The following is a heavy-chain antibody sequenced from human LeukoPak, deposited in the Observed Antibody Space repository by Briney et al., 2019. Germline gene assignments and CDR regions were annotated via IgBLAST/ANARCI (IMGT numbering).Heavy chain of an antibody. V-gene: IGHV3-23*01. CDR1: GFTFRTYA. Sequence: GGSLRLSCAASGFTFRTYAMTWVRRAPGKELMWVSDIGPSGRSTYYADSVRGRFTIYRDNSKNTLYLQMNSLRAEDTAIYYCAKDPMVRGSTYDYWGQGTLVTVSS. J-gene: IGHJ4*02. CDR2: IGPSGRST. D-gene: IGHD3-10*01. CDR3: AKDPMVRGSTYDY.